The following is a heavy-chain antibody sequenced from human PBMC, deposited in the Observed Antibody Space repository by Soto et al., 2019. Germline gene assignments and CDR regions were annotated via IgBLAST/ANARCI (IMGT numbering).Heavy chain of an antibody. J-gene: IGHJ6*04. CDR2: IYPGDSDT. Sequence: GESLKISFKGSGYSFTSYLIGWVRQMPGKGLEWMGIIYPGDSDTRYSPSFQAQVSISADKSISTAYLQWRSLKASDTAMYYCARDTDSYSMEFYGEVTTVTLCS. CDR3: ARDTDSYSMEF. D-gene: IGHD2-15*01. V-gene: IGHV5-51*01. CDR1: GYSFTSYL.